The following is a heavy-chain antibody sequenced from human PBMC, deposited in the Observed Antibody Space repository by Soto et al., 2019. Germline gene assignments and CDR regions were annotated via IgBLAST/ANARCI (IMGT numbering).Heavy chain of an antibody. CDR1: GGSISSYY. J-gene: IGHJ4*02. CDR3: ARGGIPNSNFPHFDY. CDR2: IYYSGST. V-gene: IGHV4-59*01. D-gene: IGHD4-4*01. Sequence: SETLSLTCTVSGGSISSYYWSWIRQPPGKGLEWIGYIYYSGSTNYNPSLKSRVTISVDTSKNQFSLKLSSVTAADTAVYYCARGGIPNSNFPHFDYWGQGTLVTVSS.